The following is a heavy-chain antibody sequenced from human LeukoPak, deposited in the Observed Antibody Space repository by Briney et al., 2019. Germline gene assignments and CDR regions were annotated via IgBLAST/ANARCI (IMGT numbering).Heavy chain of an antibody. CDR1: GYTFTSYD. D-gene: IGHD1-26*01. Sequence: GASVKVSCKASGYTFTSYDINWVRQATGQGLAWMGWMNPNSGNTGYAQKFQGRVTMTEDTSTDTAYLELSSLRSEDTAVYFCATEKDLLLDSWGQGTPVTVSS. CDR3: ATEKDLLLDS. CDR2: MNPNSGNT. J-gene: IGHJ5*01. V-gene: IGHV1-8*01.